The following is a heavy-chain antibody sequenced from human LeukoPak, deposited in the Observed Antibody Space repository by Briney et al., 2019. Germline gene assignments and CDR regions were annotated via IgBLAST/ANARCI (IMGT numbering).Heavy chain of an antibody. J-gene: IGHJ4*02. CDR2: IIPIFGTA. D-gene: IGHD4-23*01. CDR3: ARGYGYGDNSRWALDY. Sequence: ASVKVSCKASGGTFSSYAISWVRQAPGQGLEWMGGIIPIFGTANYAQKFQGRVTITTDESTSTAYMELSSLRSEDTAVYYCARGYGYGDNSRWALDYWGQGTLVTVSS. V-gene: IGHV1-69*05. CDR1: GGTFSSYA.